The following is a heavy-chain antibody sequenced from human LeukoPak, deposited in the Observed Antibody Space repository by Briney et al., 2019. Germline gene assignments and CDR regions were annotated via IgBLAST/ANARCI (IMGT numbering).Heavy chain of an antibody. D-gene: IGHD3-9*01. CDR2: IWYDGSNK. CDR3: AKTPLRYDILTGYWDSDAYFDY. CDR1: GFTFSSYG. V-gene: IGHV3-33*06. Sequence: QAGGSLRLSCAASGFTFSSYGMHWVRQAPGKGLEWVAVIWYDGSNKYYADSVKGRFTISRDNSKNTLYLQMNSLRAEDTAVYYCAKTPLRYDILTGYWDSDAYFDYWGQGTLVTVSS. J-gene: IGHJ4*02.